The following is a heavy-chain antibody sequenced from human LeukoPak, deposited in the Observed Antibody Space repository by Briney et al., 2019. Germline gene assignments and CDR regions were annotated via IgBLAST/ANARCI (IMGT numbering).Heavy chain of an antibody. Sequence: SETLSPTCTVSGYSISSGYYWGWIRQPPGKGLVWIGSIYHSGSTYYSPSLKSRVTISVDTSKNQFSLKLSSVTAADTAVYYCARLSGSYYVLDYWGQGTLVTVSS. D-gene: IGHD1-26*01. CDR1: GYSISSGYY. CDR3: ARLSGSYYVLDY. J-gene: IGHJ4*02. CDR2: IYHSGST. V-gene: IGHV4-38-2*02.